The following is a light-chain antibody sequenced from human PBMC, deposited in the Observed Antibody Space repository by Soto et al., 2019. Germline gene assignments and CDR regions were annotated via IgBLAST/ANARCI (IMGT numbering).Light chain of an antibody. CDR3: QQYCSSPPIT. CDR2: GAS. V-gene: IGKV3-20*01. J-gene: IGKJ5*01. CDR1: QSVSSSY. Sequence: EIVLTQSPGTLSLSPGERATLSCRASQSVSSSYLAWYQQKPGQAPRLLIDGASSRATGIPDRFSGSGSGTDFTLTISRLEPEDVAVYYCQQYCSSPPITFGQGTRLEIK.